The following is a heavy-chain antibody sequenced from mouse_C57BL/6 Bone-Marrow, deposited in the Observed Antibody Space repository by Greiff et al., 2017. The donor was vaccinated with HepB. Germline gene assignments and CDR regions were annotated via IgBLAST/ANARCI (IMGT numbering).Heavy chain of an antibody. Sequence: EVQLVESGGDLVKPGGSLKLSCAASGFTFSSYGMSWVRQTPDKRLEWVATISSGGSYTYYPDSVKGRFTISRDNAKNTLYLQMSSLKSEDTAMYYCARHKATADYYAMDYWGQGTSVTVSS. J-gene: IGHJ4*01. CDR1: GFTFSSYG. V-gene: IGHV5-6*01. CDR3: ARHKATADYYAMDY. CDR2: ISSGGSYT. D-gene: IGHD1-2*01.